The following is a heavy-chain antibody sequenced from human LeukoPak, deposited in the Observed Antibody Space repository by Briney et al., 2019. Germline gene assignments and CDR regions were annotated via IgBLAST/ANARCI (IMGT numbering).Heavy chain of an antibody. CDR2: ISWDGGST. J-gene: IGHJ6*02. CDR1: GFTFDDYA. D-gene: IGHD3-10*01. V-gene: IGHV3-43D*03. Sequence: GGSLRLSCAASGFTFDDYAMHWVRQAPGKGLEWVSLISWDGGSTYYADSVKGRFTISRDNSKNSLYLQMNSLRAEDTALYYCAKDIDYYGSGSHQMDVWGQGTTVTVSS. CDR3: AKDIDYYGSGSHQMDV.